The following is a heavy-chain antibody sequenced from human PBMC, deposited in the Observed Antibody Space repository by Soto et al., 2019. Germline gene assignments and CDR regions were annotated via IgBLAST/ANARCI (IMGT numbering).Heavy chain of an antibody. Sequence: QVQLVQSGAEVKKPGASVKVSCKASGYTFTSYAMHWVRQAPGQRLEWMGWINAGNGNTKYSQKFQGRVTITRDTSAITAYMELSSLRSEDTAVYYCARRGSGIFGVVFPFDYWGQGTLVTVSS. V-gene: IGHV1-3*01. J-gene: IGHJ4*02. D-gene: IGHD3-3*01. CDR2: INAGNGNT. CDR1: GYTFTSYA. CDR3: ARRGSGIFGVVFPFDY.